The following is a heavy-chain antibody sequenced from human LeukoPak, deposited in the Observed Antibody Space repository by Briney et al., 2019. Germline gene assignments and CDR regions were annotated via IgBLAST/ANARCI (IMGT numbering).Heavy chain of an antibody. Sequence: GESLKISCEGSGYSFTSYWIGWVRQMPGKGLEWMGIIYPGDSDTRYSPSFQGQVTISADKSISTAYLQWSSLKASDTAMYYCARHAARYYYDSSGYYYSWFDPWGQGTLVTVSS. V-gene: IGHV5-51*01. CDR3: ARHAARYYYDSSGYYYSWFDP. CDR1: GYSFTSYW. D-gene: IGHD3-22*01. J-gene: IGHJ5*02. CDR2: IYPGDSDT.